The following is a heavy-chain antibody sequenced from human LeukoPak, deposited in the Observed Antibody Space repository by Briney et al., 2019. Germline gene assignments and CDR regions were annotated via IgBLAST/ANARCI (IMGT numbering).Heavy chain of an antibody. CDR1: GGSISSYY. D-gene: IGHD5-18*01. J-gene: IGHJ4*02. CDR3: ARGPRGYSYGFFDY. Sequence: PSETLSLTCTVSGGSISSYYWTWIRQPAGKGLEWIGRIYTSGSTKYNPSLKSRVTISVDTSKNQFSLKLSSVTAADTAVYYCARGPRGYSYGFFDYWGQGTLVTVSS. CDR2: IYTSGST. V-gene: IGHV4-4*07.